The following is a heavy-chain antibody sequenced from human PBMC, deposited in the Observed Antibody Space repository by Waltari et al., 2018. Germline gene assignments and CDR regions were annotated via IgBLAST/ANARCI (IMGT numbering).Heavy chain of an antibody. J-gene: IGHJ6*03. CDR1: GYSFTDVD. D-gene: IGHD6-6*01. CDR2: LSPHNGNS. V-gene: IGHV1-8*03. Sequence: QVQLVQSGAEVKKPGASVQVSCRASGYSFTDVDTNWVRQAPGQGLEWMGWLSPHNGNSGYAPQFHGRVAISGDTAITTAYMELSSLTSDDTAVYYCARTTAARRTHYYYMDVWGEGTTVTISS. CDR3: ARTTAARRTHYYYMDV.